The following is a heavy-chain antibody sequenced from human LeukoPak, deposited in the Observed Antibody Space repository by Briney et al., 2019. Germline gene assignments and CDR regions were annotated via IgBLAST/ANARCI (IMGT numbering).Heavy chain of an antibody. Sequence: KPAETLSLTCAVSGGSFSGYYWSWIRQPPGKGLEWIGYIYHSGSTYYNPSLKSRVTISVDRSKNQFSLKLSSVTAADTAVYYCARDGEGTSSTVTPLYNWFDPWGQGTLVTVSS. CDR3: ARDGEGTSSTVTPLYNWFDP. D-gene: IGHD4-11*01. CDR1: GGSFSGYY. J-gene: IGHJ5*02. CDR2: IYHSGST. V-gene: IGHV4-30-2*01.